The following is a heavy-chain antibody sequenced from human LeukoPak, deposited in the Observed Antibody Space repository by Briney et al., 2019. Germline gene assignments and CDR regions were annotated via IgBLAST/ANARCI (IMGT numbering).Heavy chain of an antibody. J-gene: IGHJ4*02. Sequence: PGGSLRLSCAASGFTFSDYYMSWIRQAPGKGLEWVSYISSSGSTIYYADSVKGRFTISRDNAKNSLYLQMNSLRAEDTAVYYCARSQAYYDSSGTPRFDYWGQGTLVTDSS. D-gene: IGHD3-22*01. V-gene: IGHV3-11*01. CDR2: ISSSGSTI. CDR1: GFTFSDYY. CDR3: ARSQAYYDSSGTPRFDY.